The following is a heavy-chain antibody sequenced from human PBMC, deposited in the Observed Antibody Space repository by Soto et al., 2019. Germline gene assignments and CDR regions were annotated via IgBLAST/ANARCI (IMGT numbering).Heavy chain of an antibody. CDR1: GGTFSSYA. D-gene: IGHD1-26*01. CDR3: ARGGGGSYDGQPTWYYYYYGMDV. CDR2: IIPIFGTA. J-gene: IGHJ6*02. V-gene: IGHV1-69*01. Sequence: QVQLVQSGAEVKKPGSSVKVSCKASGGTFSSYAISWVRQAPGQGLEWMGGIIPIFGTANYAQKFQGRVTSTEDESTSTAYMELSSLRSEDTAVYYCARGGGGSYDGQPTWYYYYYGMDVWGQGTTVTVSS.